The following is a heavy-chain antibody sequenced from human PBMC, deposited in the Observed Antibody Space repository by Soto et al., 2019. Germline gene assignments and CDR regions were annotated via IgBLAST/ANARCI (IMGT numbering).Heavy chain of an antibody. CDR1: GGSISSNY. V-gene: IGHV4-59*08. CDR2: IYDSGKT. CDR3: ARRHRYCSGSSCFLFDY. Sequence: SETLSLTCTVAGGSISSNYWSWIRQPPGKGQEWIGYIYDSGKTSYNPSLKSRVIISADMSKNQFSLWLSSVTAADTAVYYCARRHRYCSGSSCFLFDYWGPGILVTVSS. J-gene: IGHJ4*02. D-gene: IGHD2-15*01.